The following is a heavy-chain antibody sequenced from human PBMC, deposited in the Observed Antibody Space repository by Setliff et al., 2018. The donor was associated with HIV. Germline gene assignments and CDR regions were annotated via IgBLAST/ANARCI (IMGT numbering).Heavy chain of an antibody. V-gene: IGHV1-69*05. J-gene: IGHJ6*03. Sequence: ASVKVSCKASGGTFGSCAISWVRQAPGQGLEWLGGNIPMFGTVSYAQKFQGRVTITTDESTSTAYMDLSSLRYEDTAIYYCARGEVIIDSYYYMNVWGKGTTVTVSS. CDR3: ARGEVIIDSYYYMNV. CDR2: NIPMFGTV. CDR1: GGTFGSCA.